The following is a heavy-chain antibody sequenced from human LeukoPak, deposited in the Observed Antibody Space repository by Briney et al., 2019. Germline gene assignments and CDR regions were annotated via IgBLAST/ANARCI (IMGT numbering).Heavy chain of an antibody. CDR2: ISFDGSNK. CDR3: VRGIGLSSGWYEFDY. Sequence: GGFLTLSCAPSGFTLSSYALHWVRQAPGKGLGWVSLISFDGSNKYYADSVKGRFTISRDNSKNTLHLQMNNLRPEDTALYYCVRGIGLSSGWYEFDYWVQGSLVSVCS. CDR1: GFTLSSYA. V-gene: IGHV3-30-3*01. J-gene: IGHJ4*02. D-gene: IGHD6-19*01.